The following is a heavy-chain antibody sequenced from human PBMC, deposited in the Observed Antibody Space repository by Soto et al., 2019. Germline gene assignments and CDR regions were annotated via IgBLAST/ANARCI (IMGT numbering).Heavy chain of an antibody. CDR1: GGSIRSYY. D-gene: IGHD3-10*01. CDR3: ARRYGTAFDI. V-gene: IGHV4-59*01. J-gene: IGHJ3*02. Sequence: PSETLSLTCTVSGGSIRSYYWSWIRQPPGKGLEWIGNIYYSGSTNYNPSLKSRVTISVDTSKNQFSLKLSSVTAADTAVYYCARRYGTAFDIWGQGTMVTVSS. CDR2: IYYSGST.